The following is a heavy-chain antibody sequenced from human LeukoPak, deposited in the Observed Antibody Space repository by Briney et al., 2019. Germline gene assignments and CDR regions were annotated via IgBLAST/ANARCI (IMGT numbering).Heavy chain of an antibody. CDR1: GFTFSSYA. Sequence: GSLRLSCAASGFTFSSYAMHWVRQAPGKGLEYVSAISSNGGSTYYANSVKGRFTISRDNSKNTLYLQMGSLRAEDMAVYYCARVPSSSWYNPAFDIWGQGTMVTVSS. D-gene: IGHD6-13*01. J-gene: IGHJ3*02. CDR2: ISSNGGST. CDR3: ARVPSSSWYNPAFDI. V-gene: IGHV3-64*01.